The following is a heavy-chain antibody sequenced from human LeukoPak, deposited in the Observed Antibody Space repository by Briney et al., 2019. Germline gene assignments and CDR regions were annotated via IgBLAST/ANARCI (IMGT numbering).Heavy chain of an antibody. J-gene: IGHJ4*02. CDR2: ISSSGNTI. D-gene: IGHD3-10*01. CDR3: AKTVYGFGELLY. V-gene: IGHV3-48*03. CDR1: RFTFSNYE. Sequence: GGSLRLFCAASRFTFSNYEMHWVRQAPGKGLEWRSYISSSGNTIYYADSVKGRFTISRDNSKNTLYLQMNSLRAEDTAVYYCAKTVYGFGELLYWGQGTLVTVSS.